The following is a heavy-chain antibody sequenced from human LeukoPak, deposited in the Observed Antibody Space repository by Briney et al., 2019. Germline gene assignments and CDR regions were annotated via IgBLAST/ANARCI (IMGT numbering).Heavy chain of an antibody. V-gene: IGHV1-46*01. CDR1: GYTFTSYY. Sequence: ASVKVSCKASGYTFTSYYMHWVRQAPGQGLEWMRIINPSGGSTSYAQKFQGRVTMTRDTSTSTVYMELSSLRSEDTAVYYCARDRLKNYFDSTNGAFDIWGQGTMVTVSS. CDR2: INPSGGST. CDR3: ARDRLKNYFDSTNGAFDI. D-gene: IGHD3-22*01. J-gene: IGHJ3*02.